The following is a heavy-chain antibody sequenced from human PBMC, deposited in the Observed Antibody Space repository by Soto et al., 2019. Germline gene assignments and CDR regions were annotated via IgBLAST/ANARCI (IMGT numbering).Heavy chain of an antibody. D-gene: IGHD3-16*01. V-gene: IGHV1-69*13. CDR3: ARGGGPYVWFNEF. Sequence: ASVKVSCKDSGGLFSSFAISWVRQAPGQGLEWMGGIIPVFGTTNYAQKFQGRVTITADESTNTAYMELSSLTSDDTAMYYCARGGGPYVWFNEFWGQGTQVTVSA. CDR1: GGLFSSFA. J-gene: IGHJ4*02. CDR2: IIPVFGTT.